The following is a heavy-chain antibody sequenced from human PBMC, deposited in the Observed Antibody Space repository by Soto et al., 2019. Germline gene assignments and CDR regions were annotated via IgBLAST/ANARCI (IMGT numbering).Heavy chain of an antibody. CDR2: ISPSGGST. CDR3: ARGGSVVVVTDGFDF. D-gene: IGHD2-21*02. V-gene: IGHV1-46*01. J-gene: IGHJ4*02. Sequence: ASVKVSCKASGYTFTNFYMHWVRQAPGQGLEWMGRISPSGGSTFYAHKFQGRVTMTRDTSTYTVYVGLSSLRSDDTAVYYCARGGSVVVVTDGFDFWGQGALVTVAS. CDR1: GYTFTNFY.